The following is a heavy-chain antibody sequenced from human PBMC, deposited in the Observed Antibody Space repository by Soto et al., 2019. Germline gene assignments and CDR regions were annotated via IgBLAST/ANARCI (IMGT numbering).Heavy chain of an antibody. V-gene: IGHV4-34*01. CDR2: INHSGST. J-gene: IGHJ6*03. CDR3: ARVRRYCSGGSCYYDYYYYMDV. CDR1: GGSFSGYY. Sequence: QVQLQQWGAGLLKPSETLSLTCAVYGGSFSGYYWSWIRQPPGKGLEWIGEINHSGSTNYNPSLKSRVTISVDTSKNQFSPQLSSVTAADTEVYYCARVRRYCSGGSCYYDYYYYMDVWGKGTTVTVSS. D-gene: IGHD2-15*01.